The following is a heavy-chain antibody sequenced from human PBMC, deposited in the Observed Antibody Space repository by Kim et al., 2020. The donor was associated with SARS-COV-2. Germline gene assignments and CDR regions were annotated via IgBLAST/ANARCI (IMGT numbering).Heavy chain of an antibody. Sequence: SETLSLTCAVYGGSFSGYYCSWIRQSPGKGLEWIGEISHSGGTSYNPSLKNRVTMSVDTSNNQFYLRLTSVVASDTAMYFCVRGGVGPRLGDWGQGTLVT. J-gene: IGHJ4*02. CDR3: VRGGVGPRLGD. D-gene: IGHD1-26*01. V-gene: IGHV4-34*01. CDR1: GGSFSGYY. CDR2: ISHSGGT.